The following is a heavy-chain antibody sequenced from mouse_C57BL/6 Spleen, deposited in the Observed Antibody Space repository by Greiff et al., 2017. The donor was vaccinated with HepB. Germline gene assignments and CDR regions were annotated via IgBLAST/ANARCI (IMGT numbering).Heavy chain of an antibody. J-gene: IGHJ2*01. CDR3: ARHGIYNYGSSSIYFDY. Sequence: QVQLKESGAELVKPGASVKLSCKASGYTFTEYTIHWVKQRSGQGLEWIGWFYPGSGSIKYNEKFKDKATLTADKSSSTVYMELSRLTSEDSAVYCCARHGIYNYGSSSIYFDYWGQGTTLTVSS. CDR2: FYPGSGSI. V-gene: IGHV1-62-2*01. CDR1: GYTFTEYT. D-gene: IGHD1-1*01.